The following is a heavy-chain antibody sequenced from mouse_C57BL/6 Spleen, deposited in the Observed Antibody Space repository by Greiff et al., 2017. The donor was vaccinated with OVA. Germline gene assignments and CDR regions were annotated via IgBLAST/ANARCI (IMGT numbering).Heavy chain of an antibody. CDR2: IHPNSGST. CDR3: ARRNYYGDYGDAMDY. V-gene: IGHV1-64*01. CDR1: GYTFTSYW. J-gene: IGHJ4*01. Sequence: QVQLQQPGAELVKPGASVKLSCKASGYTFTSYWMHWVKQRPGQGLEWIGMIHPNSGSTNYNEKFQSKATLTVDKSSSTAYMQLSSLTSEDSAVYYCARRNYYGDYGDAMDYWGQGTSVTVSS. D-gene: IGHD2-13*01.